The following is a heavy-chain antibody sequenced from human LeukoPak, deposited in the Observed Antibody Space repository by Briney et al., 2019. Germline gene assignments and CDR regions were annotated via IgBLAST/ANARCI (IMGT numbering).Heavy chain of an antibody. CDR2: ISSSSSTI. CDR1: GFTFSSYS. J-gene: IGHJ4*02. V-gene: IGHV3-48*04. D-gene: IGHD3-22*01. Sequence: GGSLRLSCAASGFTFSSYSMNWVRQAPGKGLEWVSYISSSSSTIYYADSVKGRFTISRDNAKNSLYLQMNSLRAEDTAVYYCARDRGDSSGRLGYWGQGTLVTVSS. CDR3: ARDRGDSSGRLGY.